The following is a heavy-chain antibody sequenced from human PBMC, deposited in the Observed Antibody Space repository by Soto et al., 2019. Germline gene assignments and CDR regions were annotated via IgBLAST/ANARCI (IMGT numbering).Heavy chain of an antibody. Sequence: GESLKISCKGSGYSFTSYWIGWVRQMPGKGLEWMGIIYPGDSDTRYSPSFQGQVTFSADKYISTAYLQWSSLKASDTAMDYCARRLKLERTYYFDYWGQGTLVTVSS. CDR1: GYSFTSYW. CDR2: IYPGDSDT. D-gene: IGHD1-1*01. V-gene: IGHV5-51*01. CDR3: ARRLKLERTYYFDY. J-gene: IGHJ4*02.